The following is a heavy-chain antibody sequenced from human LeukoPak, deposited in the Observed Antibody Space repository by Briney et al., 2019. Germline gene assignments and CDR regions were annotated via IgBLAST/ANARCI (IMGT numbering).Heavy chain of an antibody. V-gene: IGHV3-66*01. Sequence: GGSLRLSCAASGFTVSSNYMSWARHAPGKGLEWLSVIYSGGSTYYADSGKGRFTISSDNSKNTLYLQMNSLRAEDTAVYYCARDREPGIAAAGGFDYWGQGTLVTVSS. D-gene: IGHD6-13*01. CDR3: ARDREPGIAAAGGFDY. CDR2: IYSGGST. J-gene: IGHJ4*02. CDR1: GFTVSSNY.